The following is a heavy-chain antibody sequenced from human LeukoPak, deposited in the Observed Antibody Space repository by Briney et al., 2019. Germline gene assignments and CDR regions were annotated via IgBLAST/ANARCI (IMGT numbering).Heavy chain of an antibody. J-gene: IGHJ4*02. CDR2: IYYSGST. Sequence: SETLSLTCTVSGGSISSYYWSWIRQPPGKGLEWIGYIYYSGSTNYNPSLKSRVTISVDTPKNQFSLKLSSVTAADTAVYYCAANEYGSGSYLDYWGQGTLVTVSS. D-gene: IGHD3-10*01. V-gene: IGHV4-59*08. CDR3: AANEYGSGSYLDY. CDR1: GGSISSYY.